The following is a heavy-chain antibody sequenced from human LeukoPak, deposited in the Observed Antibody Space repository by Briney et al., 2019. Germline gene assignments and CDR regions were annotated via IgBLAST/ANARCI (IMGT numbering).Heavy chain of an antibody. CDR1: GFTFSSCA. CDR2: INQYGSES. Sequence: PGGSLRLSCAASGFTFSSCAVSWVRQAPGKGLEWLVNINQYGSESYSVDSVKGRFTISRDNTKNSLYLQMSSLRAEDAAVYYCATYDFWSGFGLGNWGQGTLVTVSS. J-gene: IGHJ4*02. V-gene: IGHV3-7*01. CDR3: ATYDFWSGFGLGN. D-gene: IGHD3-3*01.